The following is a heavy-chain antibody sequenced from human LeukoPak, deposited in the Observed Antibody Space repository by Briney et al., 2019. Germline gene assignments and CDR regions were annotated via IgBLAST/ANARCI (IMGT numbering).Heavy chain of an antibody. CDR3: AKDVTPFGSGPSHFEH. Sequence: GGSLRLSCAASGFTFDVFAMHWVRQGPGKALEWVSLISWNSDTIEYVDSVKGRFSASRDNAKNSLYLQMHSLRIEDTAIYYCAKDVTPFGSGPSHFEHWGQGILVTVSS. CDR2: ISWNSDTI. J-gene: IGHJ4*02. V-gene: IGHV3-9*01. D-gene: IGHD3-10*01. CDR1: GFTFDVFA.